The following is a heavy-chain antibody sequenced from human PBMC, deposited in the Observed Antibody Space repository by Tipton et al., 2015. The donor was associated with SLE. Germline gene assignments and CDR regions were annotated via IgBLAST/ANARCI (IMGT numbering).Heavy chain of an antibody. D-gene: IGHD3-10*01. CDR1: GFTFSSYG. CDR2: ISYDGNKR. J-gene: IGHJ4*02. V-gene: IGHV3-30*03. CDR3: ARGWFGELPFDY. Sequence: RSLRLSCAASGFTFSSYGMHWVRQAPGKGLEWVAVISYDGNKRYYADSVKGRFTISRDNSKNILYLQMNSLRAEDTAVYYCARGWFGELPFDYWGQGTLVTVSS.